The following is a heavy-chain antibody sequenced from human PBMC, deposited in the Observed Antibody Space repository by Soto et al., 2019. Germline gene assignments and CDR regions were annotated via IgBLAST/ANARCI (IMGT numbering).Heavy chain of an antibody. D-gene: IGHD1-26*01. V-gene: IGHV1-18*04. J-gene: IGHJ4*02. CDR3: SRDLDSGSYYFDY. CDR2: ISAYTGKT. Sequence: QVQLVQSGAEVKKPGASLKVSCKASGYTFSSYGISWVRQAPGQGLEWKGWISAYTGKTNNAQKLQGRVTMTTDTSTSTAYMEVRSLRSDDTAVYYCSRDLDSGSYYFDYWGQGTLVTVSS. CDR1: GYTFSSYG.